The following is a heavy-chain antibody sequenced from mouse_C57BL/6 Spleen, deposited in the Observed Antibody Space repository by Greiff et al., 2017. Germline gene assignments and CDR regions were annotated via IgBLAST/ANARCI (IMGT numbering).Heavy chain of an antibody. CDR2: IYPSDSET. Sequence: QVQLQQPGAELVRPGSSVKLSCKASGYTFTSYWMDWVKQRPGQGLEWIGNIYPSDSETHYNQKFKDKATLTADKSSSTAYMQLSSLTSDDSAFYYCARHYYGSSYGPFAYWGQGTLVTVSA. D-gene: IGHD1-1*01. J-gene: IGHJ3*01. CDR3: ARHYYGSSYGPFAY. V-gene: IGHV1-61*01. CDR1: GYTFTSYW.